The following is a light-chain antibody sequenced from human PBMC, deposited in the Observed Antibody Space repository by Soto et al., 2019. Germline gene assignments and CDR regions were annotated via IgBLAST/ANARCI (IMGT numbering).Light chain of an antibody. CDR2: RAS. J-gene: IGKJ1*01. CDR3: QHYNSEGT. CDR1: QSISSW. V-gene: IGKV1-5*03. Sequence: DIQMTQSPSTLSASIGDRVTITCRASQSISSWLAWYQQKPGKVPKLLIYRASTLESGVPSRFSGSGSGTEFTLTINSLQPDDFATDYCQHYNSEGTFGQGTKVEIK.